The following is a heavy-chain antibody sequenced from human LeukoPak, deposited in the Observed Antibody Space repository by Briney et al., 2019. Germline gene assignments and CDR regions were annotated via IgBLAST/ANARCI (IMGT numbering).Heavy chain of an antibody. J-gene: IGHJ4*02. V-gene: IGHV1-69*13. CDR1: GGTFSSYA. CDR2: IIPIFGTA. CDR3: ARDRGSSWEFDY. Sequence: ASVKVSCKASGGTFSSYAISWVRQAPGQGLEWMGGIIPIFGTANYAQKFQGRVTITADESTGTAYMELSSLRSEDTAVYYCARDRGSSWEFDYWGQGTLVTVSS. D-gene: IGHD6-13*01.